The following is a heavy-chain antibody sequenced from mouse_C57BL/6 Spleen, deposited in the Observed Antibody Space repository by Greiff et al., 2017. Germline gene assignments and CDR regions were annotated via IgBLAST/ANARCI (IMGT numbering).Heavy chain of an antibody. CDR3: TRSRHDYDPAWFAY. CDR2: IRNKANNHAT. CDR1: GFTFSDAW. D-gene: IGHD2-4*01. Sequence: EVQLVESGGGLVQPGGSMKLSCAASGFTFSDAWMDWVRQSPEKGLEWVAEIRNKANNHATYYAESVKGRFTISRDDSKRSVYLQMNSLRAEDTGIYYCTRSRHDYDPAWFAYWGQGTLVTVSA. V-gene: IGHV6-6*01. J-gene: IGHJ3*01.